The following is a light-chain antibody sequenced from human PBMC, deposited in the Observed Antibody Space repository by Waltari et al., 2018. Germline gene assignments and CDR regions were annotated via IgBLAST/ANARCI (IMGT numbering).Light chain of an antibody. Sequence: DIVMTQSPDSLTVSLGERVTINCKSSQGVLYNSNNNNYLAWYQQKPGQPPKLLIYWASTRESGVPDRFSGSGSGTDFTLTISSLQAEDVAVYYCQQYYSTPNTFGQGTKLEIK. CDR3: QQYYSTPNT. CDR1: QGVLYNSNNNNY. V-gene: IGKV4-1*01. J-gene: IGKJ2*01. CDR2: WAS.